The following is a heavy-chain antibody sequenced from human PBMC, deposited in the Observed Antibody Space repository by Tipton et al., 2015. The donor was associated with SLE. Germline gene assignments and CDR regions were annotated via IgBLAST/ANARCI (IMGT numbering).Heavy chain of an antibody. CDR1: GDTFSRYG. J-gene: IGHJ3*02. Sequence: QVQLVQSGAEVKKPGSSMKVSCKASGDTFSRYGISWVRQAPGQGLEWMGGIIPFLGAAHYAQKFQDRVTINTDEFTRTAYMDLSSLRSEDTAVYYCARELDTFDIWGQGTMVTVSS. V-gene: IGHV1-69*01. CDR2: IIPFLGAA. CDR3: ARELDTFDI.